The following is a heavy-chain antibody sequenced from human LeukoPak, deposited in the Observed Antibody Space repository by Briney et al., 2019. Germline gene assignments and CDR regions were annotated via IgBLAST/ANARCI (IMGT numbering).Heavy chain of an antibody. CDR2: IYYSGYT. V-gene: IGHV4-59*12. J-gene: IGHJ3*02. CDR1: GGSISSYY. Sequence: PSETLSLTCTVSGGSISSYYWSWIRQPPGKGLEWIGDIYYSGYTNYNPSLKSRVTISVDTSKNQFSLQLNSVTPEDTAVYYCARGGLISLANTPLGAFDIWGQGTMVSVSS. CDR3: ARGGLISLANTPLGAFDI. D-gene: IGHD3/OR15-3a*01.